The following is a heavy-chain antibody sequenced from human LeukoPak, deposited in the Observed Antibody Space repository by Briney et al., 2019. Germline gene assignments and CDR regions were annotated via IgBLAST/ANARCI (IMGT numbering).Heavy chain of an antibody. V-gene: IGHV1-18*01. D-gene: IGHD2-15*01. J-gene: IGHJ4*02. CDR1: GYTFTSYG. CDR3: AGPYCSGGSCRDY. CDR2: ISAYNVNT. Sequence: ASVKVSCKASGYTFTSYGISWVRQAPGQGLEWMGWISAYNVNTNYAQKLQGRVTITTDTSTSTAYLELRSLRSDDTAVYYCAGPYCSGGSCRDYWGQGTLVTVSS.